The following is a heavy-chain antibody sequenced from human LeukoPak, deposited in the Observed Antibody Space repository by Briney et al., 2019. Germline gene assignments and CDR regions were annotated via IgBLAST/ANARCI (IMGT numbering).Heavy chain of an antibody. D-gene: IGHD6-13*01. CDR3: ARDGIAAAGNEGYYGMDV. Sequence: ASVKVSCKASGYTFSIYGITWVRQAPGQGLEWMGWISAYNGNTNYAQKFQGRVTMTTDTSTNTAYMELRSLRSDDTAVYYCARDGIAAAGNEGYYGMDVWGQGTTVTVSS. CDR2: ISAYNGNT. J-gene: IGHJ6*02. V-gene: IGHV1-18*01. CDR1: GYTFSIYG.